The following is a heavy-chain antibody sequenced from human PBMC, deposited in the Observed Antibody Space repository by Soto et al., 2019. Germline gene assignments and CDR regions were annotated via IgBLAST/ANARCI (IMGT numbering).Heavy chain of an antibody. CDR3: TTDLDYDYIWGSYRLDGFDI. V-gene: IGHV3-15*01. CDR2: IKSKTDGGTT. J-gene: IGHJ3*02. Sequence: GGSLRLSCAASGFTFSNAWMSWVRQAPGKGLEWVGRIKSKTDGGTTDYAAPVKGRFTISREDSKNTLYLQMNSLKTEDAAVYYCTTDLDYDYIWGSYRLDGFDIWGQGTMVTVSS. D-gene: IGHD3-16*02. CDR1: GFTFSNAW.